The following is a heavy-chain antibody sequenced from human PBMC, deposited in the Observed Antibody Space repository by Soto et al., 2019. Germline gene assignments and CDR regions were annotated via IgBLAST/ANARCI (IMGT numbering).Heavy chain of an antibody. CDR2: IDSNGGT. Sequence: QVQLQESGPGLVKPSETLSLTCTVSDDSSSNYKWSWIRQPPGRRLEWIGYIDSNGGTSYNPSLQRRVTISIDTSPKQFVLKLSSVTAADAAVSYSVRQGFGRLHGLVDVWGQGTTVTVSS. J-gene: IGHJ6*02. D-gene: IGHD3-10*01. CDR1: DDSSSNYK. CDR3: VRQGFGRLHGLVDV. V-gene: IGHV4-59*08.